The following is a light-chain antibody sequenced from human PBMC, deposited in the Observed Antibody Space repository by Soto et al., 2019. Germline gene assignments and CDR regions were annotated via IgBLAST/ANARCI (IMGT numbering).Light chain of an antibody. CDR3: QQYGSSPPIT. CDR2: GAA. CDR1: QSVSNSY. V-gene: IGKV3-20*01. J-gene: IGKJ5*01. Sequence: ETVLTQSPGTLSLSPGERATLSCRASQSVSNSYLAWYQQKPGKAPRLLIYGAATRATGIPDRFSGSGSGIDFILTISRLEPEDFGVYYCQQYGSSPPITFGQGTRLEIK.